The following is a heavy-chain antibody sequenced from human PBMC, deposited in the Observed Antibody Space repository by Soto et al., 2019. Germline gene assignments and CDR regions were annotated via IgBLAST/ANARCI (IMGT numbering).Heavy chain of an antibody. D-gene: IGHD6-13*01. V-gene: IGHV3-21*01. CDR3: ARDKEAAADKGYYYGMDV. J-gene: IGHJ6*02. CDR1: GFTFSSYS. Sequence: PGGSLRLSCAASGFTFSSYSMNWVRQAPGKGLEWVSSISSSSSYIYYADSVKGRFTISRDNAKNSLYLQMNSLRAEDTAVYYCARDKEAAADKGYYYGMDVWGQGTTVTVSS. CDR2: ISSSSSYI.